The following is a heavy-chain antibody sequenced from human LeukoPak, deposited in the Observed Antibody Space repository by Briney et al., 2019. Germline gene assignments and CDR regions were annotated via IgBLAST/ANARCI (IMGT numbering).Heavy chain of an antibody. V-gene: IGHV4-34*01. CDR3: ARASFPPWGSNGIIDWFDP. CDR2: INHSGST. CDR1: GGSFSGYY. D-gene: IGHD2-8*01. Sequence: SETLSLTCAVYGGSFSGYYWSWIRQPPGKGLEWIGEINHSGSTNYNPSLKSRVTISVDTSKNQFSLKLNSVTAADTAVYYCARASFPPWGSNGIIDWFDPWGQGTLVTVSS. J-gene: IGHJ5*02.